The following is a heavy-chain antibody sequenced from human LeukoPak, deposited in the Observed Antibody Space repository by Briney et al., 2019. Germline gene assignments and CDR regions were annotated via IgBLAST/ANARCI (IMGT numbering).Heavy chain of an antibody. D-gene: IGHD3-9*01. V-gene: IGHV1-2*06. CDR1: GYTFTGYY. CDR3: ARVVGRDILTGYYSYYFDY. Sequence: SVNVSCKASGYTFTGYYMHWVRQAPGQGLEWMGRINPNSGGTNYAQRLQGRVTMTRDTSISTAYMELSRLRSDDTAVYYCARVVGRDILTGYYSYYFDYWGQGTLVTVSS. CDR2: INPNSGGT. J-gene: IGHJ4*02.